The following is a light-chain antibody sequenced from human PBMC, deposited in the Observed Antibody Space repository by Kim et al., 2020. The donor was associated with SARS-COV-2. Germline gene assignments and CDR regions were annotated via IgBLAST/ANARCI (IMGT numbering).Light chain of an antibody. CDR3: QQYGSWPGT. CDR2: GAS. J-gene: IGKJ4*02. CDR1: QSVSSN. Sequence: EIVMTQSPATLSVSPGERATLSCRASQSVSSNFAWYQRKPGQAPRLLIYGASTRATGIPDRFSGSGSGTEFSLTISSLQSEDFAVYYCQQYGSWPGTFGEGTKMVIK. V-gene: IGKV3-15*01.